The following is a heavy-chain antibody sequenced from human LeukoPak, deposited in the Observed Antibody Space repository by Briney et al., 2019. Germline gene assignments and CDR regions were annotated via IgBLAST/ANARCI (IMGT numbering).Heavy chain of an antibody. Sequence: GGSLRLSCAASGFTFSSYDMHWVRQATGKGLEWVSAIGTAGDTYYPGSVKGRFTISRENAKNSLYLQMSSLRAGDTAVYYCARATAYDAFDIWGQGTMVTVSS. V-gene: IGHV3-13*01. D-gene: IGHD1-26*01. CDR3: ARATAYDAFDI. CDR1: GFTFSSYD. J-gene: IGHJ3*02. CDR2: IGTAGDT.